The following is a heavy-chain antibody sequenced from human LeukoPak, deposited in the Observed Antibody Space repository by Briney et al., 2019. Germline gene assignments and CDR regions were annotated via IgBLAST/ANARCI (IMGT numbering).Heavy chain of an antibody. CDR2: IYYSGST. CDR1: GGSISSSSYY. V-gene: IGHV4-39*01. J-gene: IGHJ6*03. CDR3: ASEYSSSAGRYYYYYMDV. D-gene: IGHD6-6*01. Sequence: PSETLSLTCTVSGGSISSSSYYWGWIRQPPGKGLEWIGSIYYSGSTYYNPSFKSRVTLSVDTSKNQFSLKLSSVTAADTAVYYCASEYSSSAGRYYYYYMDVWGKGTTVTVSS.